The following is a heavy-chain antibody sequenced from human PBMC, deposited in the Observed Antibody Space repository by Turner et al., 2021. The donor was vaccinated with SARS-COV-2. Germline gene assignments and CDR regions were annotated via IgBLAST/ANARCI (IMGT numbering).Heavy chain of an antibody. Sequence: EVQLVESGGGLVKPGGSLRLSCAASGFTFSSYSMNWVRQAPGKGLEWVSSISSSSSYIHYADSVKGRFTISRDNAKNSLYLQMNSLRAEDTAVYYCARDHRPVVVPAAKRAGSYYYGMDVWGQGTTVTVSS. J-gene: IGHJ6*02. CDR2: ISSSSSYI. CDR1: GFTFSSYS. CDR3: ARDHRPVVVPAAKRAGSYYYGMDV. V-gene: IGHV3-21*01. D-gene: IGHD2-2*01.